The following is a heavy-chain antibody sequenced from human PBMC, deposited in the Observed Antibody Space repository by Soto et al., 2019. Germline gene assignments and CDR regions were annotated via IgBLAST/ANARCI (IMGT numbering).Heavy chain of an antibody. D-gene: IGHD2-15*01. CDR2: ISGSGGST. CDR3: AKFEPRCSGGSCYRAEYFQH. Sequence: GGSLRLSCAASGFTFSSCAMSWVRQAPGKGLEWVSAISGSGGSTYYADSVQGRFTISRDNSKNTLYLQMNSLRAEDTAVYYCAKFEPRCSGGSCYRAEYFQHWGQGTLVTVSS. J-gene: IGHJ1*01. V-gene: IGHV3-23*01. CDR1: GFTFSSCA.